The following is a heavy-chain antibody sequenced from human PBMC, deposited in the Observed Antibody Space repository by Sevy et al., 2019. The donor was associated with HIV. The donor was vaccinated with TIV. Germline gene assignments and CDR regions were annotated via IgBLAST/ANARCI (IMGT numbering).Heavy chain of an antibody. CDR3: ARDRRVEFGGSDF. CDR2: IKKDGTDK. V-gene: IGHV3-7*03. CDR1: GFIFSNHW. J-gene: IGHJ4*02. Sequence: GGSLRLSCIASGFIFSNHWMTWVRQAPGKGLELVANIKKDGTDKFYVDSVKGRFFISRDNANNSLYLQMNSLRVEDTAVYYCARDRRVEFGGSDFWGQGTRVTVSS. D-gene: IGHD3-10*01.